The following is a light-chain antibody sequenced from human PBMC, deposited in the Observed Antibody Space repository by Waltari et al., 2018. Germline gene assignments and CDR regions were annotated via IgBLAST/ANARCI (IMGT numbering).Light chain of an antibody. CDR1: SSDVCGYNF. CDR2: EVY. V-gene: IGLV2-14*01. CDR3: SSYTSRGTLV. Sequence: QSALTQPAPVSGSPGQSITISCTGTSSDVCGYNFVSWYQQGPVTAPTRIIYEVYTRPARVSNRCDGAKSGNRSSLTISGLQTEDEADYYCSSYTSRGTLVFGGGTKLTVL. J-gene: IGLJ2*01.